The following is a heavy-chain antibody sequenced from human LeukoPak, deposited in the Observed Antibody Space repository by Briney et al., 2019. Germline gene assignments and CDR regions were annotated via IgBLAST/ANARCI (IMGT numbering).Heavy chain of an antibody. J-gene: IGHJ4*02. CDR1: GGTFSSYA. D-gene: IGHD5-12*01. CDR3: ARFGWLPHRADY. CDR2: ISAYNGNT. Sequence: GASVKVSCKASGGTFSSYAISWVRQAPGQGLEWMGWISAYNGNTNYAQKLQGRVTMTTDTSTSTAYMELRSLRSDDTAVYYCARFGWLPHRADYWGQGTLVTVSS. V-gene: IGHV1-18*01.